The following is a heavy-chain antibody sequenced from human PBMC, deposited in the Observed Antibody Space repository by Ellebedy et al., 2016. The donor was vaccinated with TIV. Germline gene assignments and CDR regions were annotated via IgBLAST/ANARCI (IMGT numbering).Heavy chain of an antibody. V-gene: IGHV4-34*01. D-gene: IGHD3-10*01. CDR2: INHSGST. CDR1: GGSFSGYY. Sequence: SETLSLTXAVYGGSFSGYYWSWIRQPPGKGLEWIGEINHSGSTNYNPSLKSRVTISVDTSKNQFSLKLSSVTAADTAVYYCARVTMVRGVTLTFDPWGQGTLVTVSS. J-gene: IGHJ5*02. CDR3: ARVTMVRGVTLTFDP.